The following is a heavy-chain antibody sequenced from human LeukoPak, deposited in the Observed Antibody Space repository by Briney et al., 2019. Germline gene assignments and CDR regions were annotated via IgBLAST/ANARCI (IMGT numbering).Heavy chain of an antibody. D-gene: IGHD6-13*01. CDR2: IIPIFGTA. J-gene: IGHJ3*02. V-gene: IGHV1-69*05. CDR3: ARGTWIIAAAGTGTDAFDI. CDR1: GGTFSSYA. Sequence: SVKVSCKXSGGTFSSYAISWVRQAPGQGLEWMGGIIPIFGTANYAQKFQGRVTITTDESTSTAYMELSSLRSEDTAVYYCARGTWIIAAAGTGTDAFDIWGQGTMVTVSS.